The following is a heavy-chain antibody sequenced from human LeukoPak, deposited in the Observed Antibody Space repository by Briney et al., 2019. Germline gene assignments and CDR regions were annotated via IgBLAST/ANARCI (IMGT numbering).Heavy chain of an antibody. CDR1: GFTFRNYW. Sequence: GGSLRLSCAASGFTFRNYWMTWVRQAPGKGLEWVANIKQDGSEKYYVDSVEGRFTISRENAKNSVYLQMRGLRAEDTAVYYCARGRREQLWLLLDYWGQGTLVTVSS. J-gene: IGHJ4*02. CDR2: IKQDGSEK. V-gene: IGHV3-7*01. CDR3: ARGRREQLWLLLDY. D-gene: IGHD5-18*01.